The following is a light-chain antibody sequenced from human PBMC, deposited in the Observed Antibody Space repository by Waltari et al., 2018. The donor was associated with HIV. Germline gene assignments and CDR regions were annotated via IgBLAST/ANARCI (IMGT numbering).Light chain of an antibody. CDR1: SSDVGSYNL. CDR3: CSYAANNTWL. V-gene: IGLV2-23*01. J-gene: IGLJ3*02. CDR2: EGT. Sequence: QSALTQPASVSGSPGQSITISCTGTSSDVGSYNLVSWYQQHPGKSPKFMIYEGTKRPSVVSNLFAGSTSDNTASLTISGLQAEDEADYHCCSYAANNTWLFGGGTKLTVL.